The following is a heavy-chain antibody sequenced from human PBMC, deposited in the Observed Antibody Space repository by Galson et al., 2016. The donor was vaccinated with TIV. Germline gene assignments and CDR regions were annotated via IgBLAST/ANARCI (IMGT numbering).Heavy chain of an antibody. Sequence: SVKVSCKASGYTFTDYYIHWVRQAPGQGLEWMGWINPNRGGTIDAQKFQGRVTMTRDTSITTAYLDLSRLRSADTAVYYCARDDGATSGSDCWGQGSLVTVSS. D-gene: IGHD3-22*01. CDR2: INPNRGGT. CDR1: GYTFTDYY. CDR3: ARDDGATSGSDC. V-gene: IGHV1-2*02. J-gene: IGHJ4*02.